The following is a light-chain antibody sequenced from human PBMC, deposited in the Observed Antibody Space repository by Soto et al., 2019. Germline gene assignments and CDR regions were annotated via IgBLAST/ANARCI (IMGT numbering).Light chain of an antibody. CDR2: DVS. CDR3: CSYAGSFVV. V-gene: IGLV2-11*01. Sequence: QSVLTQPRSVSGSPGQSVTISWTGTSSDVGGYNYVSWYQQHPGKAPKLMIYDVSKRPSGVPDRFSGSKSGNTASLTISGLQAEDEADYYCCSYAGSFVVFGGGTQLTVL. J-gene: IGLJ2*01. CDR1: SSDVGGYNY.